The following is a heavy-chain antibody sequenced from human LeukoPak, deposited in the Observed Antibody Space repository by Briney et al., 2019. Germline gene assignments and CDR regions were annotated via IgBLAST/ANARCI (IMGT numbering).Heavy chain of an antibody. Sequence: QPGRSLRLSCAASGFTFSSYAMHWVRQAPGKGLEWVAVISYDGSNKYCADSVKGRFTISRGNSKSTLYLQMNSLRAEDTAVYYCVKVSDNFQFDYWGQGTLVTVSS. CDR1: GFTFSSYA. J-gene: IGHJ4*02. V-gene: IGHV3-30*18. CDR2: ISYDGSNK. CDR3: VKVSDNFQFDY. D-gene: IGHD1-1*01.